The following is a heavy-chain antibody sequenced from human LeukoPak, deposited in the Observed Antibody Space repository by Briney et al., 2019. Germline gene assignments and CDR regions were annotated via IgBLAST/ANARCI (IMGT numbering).Heavy chain of an antibody. CDR2: IKQDGSEK. V-gene: IGHV3-7*01. CDR1: GFTFSSYE. D-gene: IGHD1-1*01. J-gene: IGHJ6*03. CDR3: AREGNWNDDYYYYYYMDV. Sequence: PGGSLRLSCAASGFTFSSYEMNWVRQAPGKGLEWVANIKQDGSEKYYVDSVKGRFTISRDNAKNSLYLQMNSLRAEDTAVYYCAREGNWNDDYYYYYYMDVWGKGTTVTVSS.